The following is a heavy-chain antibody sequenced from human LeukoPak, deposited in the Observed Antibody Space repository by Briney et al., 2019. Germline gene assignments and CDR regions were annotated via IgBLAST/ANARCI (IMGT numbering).Heavy chain of an antibody. CDR2: IYPGDSDT. Sequence: GESLKISCMGSGYSFTSYWIGWVGPMPGKGMEWRGIIYPGDSDTRYSPSFQGQVTISAHKTISTAYLQWSSLKASDTAMYYCAAQDTAMAFDAFDIWGQGTMVTVSS. CDR3: AAQDTAMAFDAFDI. J-gene: IGHJ3*02. V-gene: IGHV5-51*01. D-gene: IGHD5-18*01. CDR1: GYSFTSYW.